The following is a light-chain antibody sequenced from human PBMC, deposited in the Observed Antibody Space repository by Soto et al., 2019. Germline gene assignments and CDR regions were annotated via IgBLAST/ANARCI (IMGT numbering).Light chain of an antibody. CDR1: SNDVGRYNL. Sequence: QSALTQPASVSGSPEQSITISCTGTSNDVGRYNLVSWYQQHPGKAPKVMIYEATKRPSGVSNRFSGSKSGNTASLTISGLQPDDEADYYCSSFANSDTYVIFGGGTKLTVL. CDR3: SSFANSDTYVI. CDR2: EAT. V-gene: IGLV2-14*02. J-gene: IGLJ2*01.